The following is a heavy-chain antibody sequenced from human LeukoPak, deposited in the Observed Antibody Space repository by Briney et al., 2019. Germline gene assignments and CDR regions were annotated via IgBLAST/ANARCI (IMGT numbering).Heavy chain of an antibody. CDR3: AGHHPRNTVDF. Sequence: PSETLSLTCAVYGGSFSGYYWSWIRQAPGKGLEWIAYISDIGSINYNPSLKSRVAISLDTSKNQFSLKLSSVTAADTAVYYCAGHHPRNTVDFWGQGTLVTVSS. J-gene: IGHJ4*02. V-gene: IGHV4-59*08. CDR2: ISDIGSI. CDR1: GGSFSGYY. D-gene: IGHD2/OR15-2a*01.